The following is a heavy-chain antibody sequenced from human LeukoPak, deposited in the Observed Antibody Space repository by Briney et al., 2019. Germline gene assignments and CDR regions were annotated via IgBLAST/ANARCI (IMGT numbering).Heavy chain of an antibody. CDR3: AREAIYDSSGYYQKGDEYYFDY. D-gene: IGHD3-22*01. CDR2: INPNSGGT. CDR1: GYTFTGYY. Sequence: GASVKVSCKASGYTFTGYYMHWVRQAPGQGLEWMGWINPNSGGTNYAQKFQGRVTMTRDTSISTAYMELSRLRSDDTAVYYRAREAIYDSSGYYQKGDEYYFDYWGQGTLVTVSS. J-gene: IGHJ4*02. V-gene: IGHV1-2*02.